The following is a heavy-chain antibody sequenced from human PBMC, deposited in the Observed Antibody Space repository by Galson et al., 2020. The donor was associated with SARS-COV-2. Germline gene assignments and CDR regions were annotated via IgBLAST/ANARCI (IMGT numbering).Heavy chain of an antibody. CDR2: FDPEDGET. CDR1: GYTLTELS. Sequence: ASVKVSCKVSGYTLTELSMHWVRQAPGKGLEWMGGFDPEDGETIYAQKFQGRVTMTEDTSTDTAYMELSSLSSEDTAVYYCATVPAFGSGYYLGCWGQGPLVTVCS. D-gene: IGHD3-3*01. J-gene: IGHJ4*02. CDR3: ATVPAFGSGYYLGC. V-gene: IGHV1-24*01.